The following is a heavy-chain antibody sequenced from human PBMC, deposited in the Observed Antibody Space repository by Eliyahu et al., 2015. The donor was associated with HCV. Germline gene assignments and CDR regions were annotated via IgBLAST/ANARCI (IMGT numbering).Heavy chain of an antibody. CDR1: GFTFSSYA. D-gene: IGHD6-13*01. CDR2: INDSGGTT. CDR3: ARGRSSSWYDY. J-gene: IGHJ4*02. V-gene: IGHV3-23*01. Sequence: EVQLLESGGGLVQPGGSLRLSCAASGFTFSSYAMSWVRQAPGKGLEWVSLINDSGGTTWYADAVKGRFTISRDNSRNTVYLQMNSLTAEDTAVYYCARGRSSSWYDYWAQGTLVTVSS.